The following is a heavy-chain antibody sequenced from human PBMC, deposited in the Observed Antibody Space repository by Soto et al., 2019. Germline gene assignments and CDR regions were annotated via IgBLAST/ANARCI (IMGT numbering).Heavy chain of an antibody. Sequence: ASVKVSCKASGYTFTSYYMHWVRQAPGQGLEWMGIINPSGGSTSYAQKFQGRGTMTRDTSTSTVYMELSSLRSEDTAGYYGARDATYYEFWSGYYTVRFGYYGMDVWG. D-gene: IGHD3-3*01. J-gene: IGHJ6*02. CDR3: ARDATYYEFWSGYYTVRFGYYGMDV. CDR2: INPSGGST. CDR1: GYTFTSYY. V-gene: IGHV1-46*01.